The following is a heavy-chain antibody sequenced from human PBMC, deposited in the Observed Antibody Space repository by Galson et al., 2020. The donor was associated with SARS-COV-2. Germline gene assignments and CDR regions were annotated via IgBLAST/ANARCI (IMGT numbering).Heavy chain of an antibody. Sequence: GGSLRLSCAASGFSVDFNYMSWVRQAPGKGLEWVSITYSGGTTYYTDSVKGRFTASRDLSKNIVFLQMNSLRAEDTAIYYCARGMADEPTFDYWGQGTLVTVSS. V-gene: IGHV3-53*01. D-gene: IGHD2-8*01. J-gene: IGHJ4*02. CDR3: ARGMADEPTFDY. CDR1: GFSVDFNY. CDR2: TYSGGTT.